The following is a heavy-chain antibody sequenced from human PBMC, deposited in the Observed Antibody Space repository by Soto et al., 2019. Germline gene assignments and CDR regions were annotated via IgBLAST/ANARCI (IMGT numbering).Heavy chain of an antibody. Sequence: QVQLVESGGGVVQPGRSLRLSCAASGFTFSSYAMHWVRQAPGKGLEWVAVISYDGSNKYYADSVKGRFTISRDNSKNTLYRQMNSLRAEDTAVYYCASGSTPRYYFDYWGQGTLVTVSS. CDR2: ISYDGSNK. CDR3: ASGSTPRYYFDY. J-gene: IGHJ4*02. CDR1: GFTFSSYA. D-gene: IGHD4-17*01. V-gene: IGHV3-30-3*01.